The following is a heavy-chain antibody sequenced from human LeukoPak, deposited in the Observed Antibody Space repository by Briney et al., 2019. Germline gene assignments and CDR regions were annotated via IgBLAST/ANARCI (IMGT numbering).Heavy chain of an antibody. CDR1: GYTFTSYD. J-gene: IGHJ4*02. V-gene: IGHV1-18*01. Sequence: ASVKVSCKASGYTFTSYDINWVRQATGQGLEWMGWISAYNGNTNYAQKLQGRVTMTTDTSTSTAYMELRSLRSDDTAVYYCARDEIIAVAERSLDYWGQGTLVTVSS. CDR3: ARDEIIAVAERSLDY. CDR2: ISAYNGNT. D-gene: IGHD6-19*01.